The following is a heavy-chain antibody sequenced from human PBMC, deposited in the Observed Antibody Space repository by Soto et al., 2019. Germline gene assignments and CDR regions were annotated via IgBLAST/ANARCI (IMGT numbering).Heavy chain of an antibody. CDR2: IIPMFDTA. CDR1: GGTFSSYA. Sequence: QVQLVQSGAEVKKPGSSVKVSCKASGGTFSSYAISWVRQAPGQGLEWMGGIIPMFDTANYAQKFQGRVTITADESTSTAYMELSSLRSEDTAVYYCARVPGYCSGGSCYENWFDPWGQGTLVTVSS. CDR3: ARVPGYCSGGSCYENWFDP. V-gene: IGHV1-69*01. J-gene: IGHJ5*02. D-gene: IGHD2-15*01.